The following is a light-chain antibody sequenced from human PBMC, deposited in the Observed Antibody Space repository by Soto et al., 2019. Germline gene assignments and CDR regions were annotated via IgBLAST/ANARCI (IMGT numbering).Light chain of an antibody. Sequence: QSALTQPASVSGSPGQSITISCTGTSSDVGGYNYVSWYQHHPGKAPKLMIYEVSNQPSGVSNRFSGSKSGNTASLTISGLQPEDEDDYYCSSYTSGSTPVVIGGGTQLTVL. CDR2: EVS. CDR1: SSDVGGYNY. J-gene: IGLJ2*01. V-gene: IGLV2-14*01. CDR3: SSYTSGSTPVV.